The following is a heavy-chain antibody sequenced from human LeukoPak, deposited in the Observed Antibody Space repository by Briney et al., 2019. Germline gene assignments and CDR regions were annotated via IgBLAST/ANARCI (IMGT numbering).Heavy chain of an antibody. CDR3: AKDLRARWDSSIWPPGNWFDP. J-gene: IGHJ5*02. D-gene: IGHD6-13*01. Sequence: GGSLRLSCAASGFTFSSYAMSWFRQAPEKGLEWVSAISGSGGSTYYADSVKGRFTISRDNSKNTLYLQMNSLRAEDTAVYYCAKDLRARWDSSIWPPGNWFDPWGQGTLVTVSS. V-gene: IGHV3-23*01. CDR2: ISGSGGST. CDR1: GFTFSSYA.